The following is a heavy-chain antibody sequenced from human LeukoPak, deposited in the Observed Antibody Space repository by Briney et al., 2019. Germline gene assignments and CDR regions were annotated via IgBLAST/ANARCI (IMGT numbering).Heavy chain of an antibody. CDR2: ISYDGNNK. D-gene: IGHD6-6*01. Sequence: PGGSLRLSCAVSGFIFSRHAMHWVRQAAGKGLEWVAVISYDGNNKYHADSVKGRFTISRDNSKSTLYLQMNSLRAEDTAVYYCARAGAYSSSSSYFDYWGQGTLVTVSS. V-gene: IGHV3-30-3*01. CDR1: GFIFSRHA. CDR3: ARAGAYSSSSSYFDY. J-gene: IGHJ4*03.